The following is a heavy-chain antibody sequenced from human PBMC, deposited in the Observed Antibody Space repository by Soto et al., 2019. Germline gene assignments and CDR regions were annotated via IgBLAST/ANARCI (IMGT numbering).Heavy chain of an antibody. CDR3: EKVSSSWYAGLFDP. D-gene: IGHD6-13*01. J-gene: IGHJ5*02. V-gene: IGHV3-23*01. CDR1: GFTFSSYA. CDR2: LSDSGGSI. Sequence: GGSLRLSCAASGFTFSSYAMTWVRQAPGKGLEWVSGLSDSGGSIYYADSVKGRFTISRDNSMNTLYLQMNTLRAEDTAIYYCEKVSSSWYAGLFDPWGQGTLVTVSS.